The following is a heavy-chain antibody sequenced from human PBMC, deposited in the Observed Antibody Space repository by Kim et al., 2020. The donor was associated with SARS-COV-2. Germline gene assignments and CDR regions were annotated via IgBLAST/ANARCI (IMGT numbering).Heavy chain of an antibody. Sequence: GGSLRLSCAASGFNFSDYWMHWVRQATGKGLVWVSHINSDGSRTTSADSVKGLFTVSRDNAKNTLYQQMNSLRAEDTAMYYCASRIYIYFDSWGQGTLVT. CDR2: INSDGSRT. V-gene: IGHV3-74*01. CDR3: ASRIYIYFDS. J-gene: IGHJ4*02. CDR1: GFNFSDYW.